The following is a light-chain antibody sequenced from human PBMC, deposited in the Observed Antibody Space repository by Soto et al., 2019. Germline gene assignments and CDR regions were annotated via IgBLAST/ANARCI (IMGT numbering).Light chain of an antibody. CDR3: QQYGSSPPVT. J-gene: IGKJ1*01. CDR2: GAS. Sequence: EIVLTQSPGTLSLSPGERATLSCRDSQSVSSSYLAWYQQKPGQAPRLLIYGASSRATGIPDRFSGSGSGTDFTLTISRLEPEDFAVYYCQQYGSSPPVTFGQGTKVEIK. V-gene: IGKV3-20*01. CDR1: QSVSSSY.